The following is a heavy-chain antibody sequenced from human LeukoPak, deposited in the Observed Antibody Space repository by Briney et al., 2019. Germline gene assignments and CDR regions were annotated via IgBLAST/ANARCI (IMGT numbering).Heavy chain of an antibody. V-gene: IGHV4-59*01. Sequence: SETLSLTCTVSGGSISSYYWSWIRQPPGKGLEWLGYIYYSGSTNYNPSLKSRVTISVDTSKNQFSLKLSSVTAADTAVYYCARDRGGYYGAFDIWGQGTMVTVSS. CDR3: ARDRGGYYGAFDI. CDR1: GGSISSYY. CDR2: IYYSGST. J-gene: IGHJ3*02. D-gene: IGHD3-22*01.